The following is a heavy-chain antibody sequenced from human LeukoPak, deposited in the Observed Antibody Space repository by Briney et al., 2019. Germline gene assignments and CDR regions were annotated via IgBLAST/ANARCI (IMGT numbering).Heavy chain of an antibody. CDR2: INTDGSIT. D-gene: IGHD5-12*01. CDR1: GFTFSSFW. J-gene: IGHJ4*02. Sequence: GGSLRLSCAASGFTFSSFWMHWVRQAPGKGLVWVSRINTDGSITNYAGSVKGRFTISRDNAKNSLYLQMNSLRVEDTAVYYCARRDSGYEFFDYWGQGTLVSVSS. CDR3: ARRDSGYEFFDY. V-gene: IGHV3-74*01.